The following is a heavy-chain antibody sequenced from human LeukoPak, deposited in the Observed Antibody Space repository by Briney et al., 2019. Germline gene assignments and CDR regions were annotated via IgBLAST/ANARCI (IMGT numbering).Heavy chain of an antibody. CDR2: IIPIFGTA. CDR1: GYTFTSYG. V-gene: IGHV1-69*06. J-gene: IGHJ5*02. Sequence: SVKVSCKASGYTFTSYGISWVRQAPGQGLEWMGGIIPIFGTANYAQKFQGRVTITADKSTSTAYMELSSLRSEDTAVYYCARDFARFGELSFSWFDPWGQGTLVTVSS. CDR3: ARDFARFGELSFSWFDP. D-gene: IGHD3-10*01.